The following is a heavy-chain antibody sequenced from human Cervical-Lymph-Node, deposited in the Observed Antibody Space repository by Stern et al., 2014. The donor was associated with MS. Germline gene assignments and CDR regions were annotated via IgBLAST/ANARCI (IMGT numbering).Heavy chain of an antibody. Sequence: QVQLVQSGGGVVPGRSLRLSCAASGFSISSLGMHWVRQAPGKGLEWVAVISFVGSNKKYGDAVKGRFSISSDNSNNTMYLQMNSLRPEDTAVYYCMGVGDAMDVWGQGTTVIVS. J-gene: IGHJ6*02. CDR3: MGVGDAMDV. CDR1: GFSISSLG. V-gene: IGHV3-30*03. CDR2: ISFVGSNK.